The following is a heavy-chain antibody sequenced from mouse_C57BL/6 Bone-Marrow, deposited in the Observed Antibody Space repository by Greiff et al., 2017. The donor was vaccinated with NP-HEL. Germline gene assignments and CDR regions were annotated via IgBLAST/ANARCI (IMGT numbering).Heavy chain of an antibody. CDR2: ISDGGSYT. CDR3: ARENPLPRYFDV. Sequence: EVKLMESGGGLVKPGGSLKLSCAASGFTFSSYAMSWVRQTPEKRLEWVATISDGGSYTYYPDNVKGRFTISRDNAKNNLYLQMSHLKSEDTAMYYCARENPLPRYFDVWGTGTTVTVSS. CDR1: GFTFSSYA. V-gene: IGHV5-4*01. J-gene: IGHJ1*03.